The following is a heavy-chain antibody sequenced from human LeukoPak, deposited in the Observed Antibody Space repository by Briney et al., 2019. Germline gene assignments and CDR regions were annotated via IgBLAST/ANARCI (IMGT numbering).Heavy chain of an antibody. V-gene: IGHV3-53*01. J-gene: IGHJ4*02. D-gene: IGHD1-14*01. CDR1: GFTVITND. CDR2: LYSDGNT. Sequence: GGSLRLSCAASGFTVITNDMTWVRQAPGKGLEWVSVLYSDGNTKYADSVQGRFTISRDNSKNTLYLEMNSLSPDDTAAYYCARGVEPLAANTLAYWGQGTLVSVSS. CDR3: ARGVEPLAANTLAY.